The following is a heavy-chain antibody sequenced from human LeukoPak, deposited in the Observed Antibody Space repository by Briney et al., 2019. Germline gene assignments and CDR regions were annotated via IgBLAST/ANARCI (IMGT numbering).Heavy chain of an antibody. Sequence: GGSLRLSCAASGFTVSSNHMTWVRQAPGKGLEWVSLIYSGGSTSYADSVRGRFTISRDNSKNTLYLQMNSLRAEGTAVYYCARIETVADAFDIWGQGTLVTVSS. CDR3: ARIETVADAFDI. CDR2: IYSGGST. D-gene: IGHD1-1*01. CDR1: GFTVSSNH. V-gene: IGHV3-66*01. J-gene: IGHJ3*02.